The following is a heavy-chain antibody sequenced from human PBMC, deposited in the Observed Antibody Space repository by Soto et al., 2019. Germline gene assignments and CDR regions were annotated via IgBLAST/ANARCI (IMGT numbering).Heavy chain of an antibody. CDR1: GGTFSSYA. V-gene: IGHV1-69*01. Sequence: QVQLVQSGAEVKKPGSSVKVSCKASGGTFSSYAISWVRQAPGQGLEWMGGIIPIFGTANYAQKFQGRVTITADESTSTAYRELSSLRSEDTAVYYWARGVGATVGPEYYFDYWGQGTLVTVSS. CDR2: IIPIFGTA. D-gene: IGHD1-26*01. CDR3: ARGVGATVGPEYYFDY. J-gene: IGHJ4*02.